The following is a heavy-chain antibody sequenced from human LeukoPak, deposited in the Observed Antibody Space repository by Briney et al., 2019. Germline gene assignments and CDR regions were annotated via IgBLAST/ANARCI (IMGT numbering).Heavy chain of an antibody. J-gene: IGHJ4*02. Sequence: GGSLRLSCAAAGFTFSSYGMSWVRQAPGKGLEWVSAISGSGGSTYYADSVKGRFTISRDNSKNTLYLQMNSLRAEDTAVYYCAKDLFAYSSSSTISYWGQGTLVTVSS. D-gene: IGHD6-6*01. CDR2: ISGSGGST. CDR3: AKDLFAYSSSSTISY. CDR1: GFTFSSYG. V-gene: IGHV3-23*01.